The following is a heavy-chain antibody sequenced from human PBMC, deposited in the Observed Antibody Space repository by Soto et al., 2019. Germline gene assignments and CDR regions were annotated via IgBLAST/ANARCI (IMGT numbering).Heavy chain of an antibody. CDR2: ISGRGGST. D-gene: IGHD3-10*01. V-gene: IGHV3-23*01. Sequence: PGGSLRLSCAASGFTFSSYAMNWVRQAPGKGLEWVSTISGRGGSTDYADSVKDRFTISRDNSKNTLYLQVNSLRAEDTAVYYFAKDTSYDSGSYLYCFGYWGQGTPVTVSS. J-gene: IGHJ4*02. CDR3: AKDTSYDSGSYLYCFGY. CDR1: GFTFSSYA.